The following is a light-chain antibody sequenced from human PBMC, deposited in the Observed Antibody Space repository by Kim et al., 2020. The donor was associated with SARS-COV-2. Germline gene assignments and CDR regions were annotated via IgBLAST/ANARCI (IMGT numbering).Light chain of an antibody. CDR2: FGS. CDR1: QRLLYFNGFNY. J-gene: IGKJ3*01. V-gene: IGKV2-28*01. Sequence: DIVMTQSPLSLPVTPGEPASISCRSSQRLLYFNGFNYLDWYLQKPGQSPQLLIYFGSKRASGVPDRFSGSGSGTEFTLKISRVEAEDVGVYYCMQALQTPFAFGPGTKVDIK. CDR3: MQALQTPFA.